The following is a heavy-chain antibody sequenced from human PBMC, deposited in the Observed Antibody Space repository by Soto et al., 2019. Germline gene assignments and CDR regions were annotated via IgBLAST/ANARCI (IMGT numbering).Heavy chain of an antibody. CDR2: ISSRSDI. CDR3: AREYTAWPLAYGLDV. D-gene: IGHD2-2*02. Sequence: GGSLRLSCVGSGLTFSTYSINWVRQAPGKGLEWVSSISSRSDIYYADSVKGRFTISRDNAKNSVSLQMNSLRAEDTAVYYCAREYTAWPLAYGLDVWGQGTTVNVS. V-gene: IGHV3-21*01. CDR1: GLTFSTYS. J-gene: IGHJ6*01.